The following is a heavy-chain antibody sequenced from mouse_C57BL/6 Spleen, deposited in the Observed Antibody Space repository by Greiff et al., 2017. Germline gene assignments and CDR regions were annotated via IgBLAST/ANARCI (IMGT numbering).Heavy chain of an antibody. J-gene: IGHJ2*01. V-gene: IGHV1-54*01. D-gene: IGHD1-1*01. CDR2: INPGSGGT. CDR1: GYAFTNYL. CDR3: ARTPLLLRYYFDY. Sequence: QVQLQQFGAELVRPGTSVKVSCKASGYAFTNYLIEWVKQRPGQGLEWIGVINPGSGGTNYNEKFKGKATLTADKSSSTAYMPLSSLTSEDSAVYFCARTPLLLRYYFDYWGQGTTLTVSS.